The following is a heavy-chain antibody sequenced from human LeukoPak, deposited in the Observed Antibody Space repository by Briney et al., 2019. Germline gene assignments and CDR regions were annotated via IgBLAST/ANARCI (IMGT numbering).Heavy chain of an antibody. CDR3: ARAREAYYDRAFDI. CDR2: IYYSGST. D-gene: IGHD3-22*01. V-gene: IGHV4-59*01. CDR1: GVSISSYY. J-gene: IGHJ3*02. Sequence: SETLSLTCTVSGVSISSYYWTWIRQPPGKGLEWIGYIYYSGSTNSSPSLESRVIISVDTSKNQFSLKLSSVTAADTAVYYCARAREAYYDRAFDIWGQGTMVTVSS.